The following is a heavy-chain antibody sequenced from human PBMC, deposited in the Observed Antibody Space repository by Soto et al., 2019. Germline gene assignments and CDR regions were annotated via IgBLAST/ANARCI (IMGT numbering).Heavy chain of an antibody. D-gene: IGHD1-26*01. Sequence: EAQLLESGGGLVQPGGSLRLSCAASGFTFSSYAMSWVRQAPGKGLEWVSVISGSGGSTYSADSVKGRFTISRDNSKNTLYLQMNSLRAEDTAVYYCAKRTVGWYFDLWGRGTLVTVSS. CDR2: ISGSGGST. V-gene: IGHV3-23*01. CDR3: AKRTVGWYFDL. J-gene: IGHJ2*01. CDR1: GFTFSSYA.